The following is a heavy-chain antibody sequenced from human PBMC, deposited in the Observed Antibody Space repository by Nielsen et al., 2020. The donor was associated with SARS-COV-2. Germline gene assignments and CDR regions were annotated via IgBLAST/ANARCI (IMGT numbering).Heavy chain of an antibody. V-gene: IGHV4-38-2*02. Sequence: SATLSLTCTVSGYSINSGYYWGWIRQPPGKGLEWIGSIYHSGSTYYNPSLKSRVTISVDTSKHQFSLKLSSVTAADTAVYYCARARDIVVVVAAFDYWGQGTLVTVSS. J-gene: IGHJ4*02. D-gene: IGHD2-15*01. CDR3: ARARDIVVVVAAFDY. CDR2: IYHSGST. CDR1: GYSINSGYY.